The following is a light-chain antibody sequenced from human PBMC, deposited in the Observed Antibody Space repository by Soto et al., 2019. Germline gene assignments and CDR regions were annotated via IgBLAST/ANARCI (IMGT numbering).Light chain of an antibody. V-gene: IGLV7-46*01. J-gene: IGLJ2*01. CDR1: TGGVTSGHW. CDR3: SLSFGGTVV. Sequence: QAVVTQEPSMTVSPGGTVTLTCGSSTGGVTSGHWPYWFQQKAGQAPRTLIYDATNKHSWTPARFSGSLLRGKAALTLSGAQPEDEAEYYCSLSFGGTVVFGGGTKLTVL. CDR2: DAT.